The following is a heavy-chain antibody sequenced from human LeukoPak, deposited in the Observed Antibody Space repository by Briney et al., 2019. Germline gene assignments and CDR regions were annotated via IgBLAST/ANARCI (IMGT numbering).Heavy chain of an antibody. CDR1: GGSIRSYD. J-gene: IGHJ3*02. D-gene: IGHD2-2*01. Sequence: ETLSLTCSVSGGSIRSYDWSWIRQPPGKGLEWIGSVYFNGKTKYNPSLKSRLSISIDTSKNQFSLNLSSVTATDTAMYCCARQESLPRGVGFGSSAYLDVFGIWSQGTMVTVSS. V-gene: IGHV4-59*08. CDR3: ARQESLPRGVGFGSSAYLDVFGI. CDR2: VYFNGKT.